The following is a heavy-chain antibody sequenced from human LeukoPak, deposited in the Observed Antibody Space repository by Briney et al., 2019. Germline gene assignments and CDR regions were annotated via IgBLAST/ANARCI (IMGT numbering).Heavy chain of an antibody. D-gene: IGHD3-9*01. J-gene: IGHJ6*03. Sequence: AGGSLRLSCAASGFTFSSYWMHWVRQAPGKGLVWVSRINSDGSSTSYADSVKGRFTISRDNAKNTLYLQMNSLRAEDTAVYYCARGYYDILTGYYYYYMDVWGKGTTVTVSS. CDR2: INSDGSST. V-gene: IGHV3-74*01. CDR1: GFTFSSYW. CDR3: ARGYYDILTGYYYYYMDV.